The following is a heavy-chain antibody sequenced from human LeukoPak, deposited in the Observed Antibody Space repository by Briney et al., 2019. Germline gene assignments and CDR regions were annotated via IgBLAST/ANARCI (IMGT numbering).Heavy chain of an antibody. CDR2: IYHSGST. J-gene: IGHJ3*02. Sequence: PSETLSLTCSVSGGSISSSSYYWGWIRQPPGKGLEWIGTIYHSGSTYYSPSLKSRVTISVDTSKNQFSLMLSSVTAADTAFYYCARLRYYYDSSGYPSPDAFEIWGQGTVVTVSS. CDR1: GGSISSSSYY. D-gene: IGHD3-22*01. V-gene: IGHV4-39*07. CDR3: ARLRYYYDSSGYPSPDAFEI.